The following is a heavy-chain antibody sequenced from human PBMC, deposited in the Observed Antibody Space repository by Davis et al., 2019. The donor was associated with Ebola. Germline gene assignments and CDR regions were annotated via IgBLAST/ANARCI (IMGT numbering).Heavy chain of an antibody. CDR1: GFSFNTYG. V-gene: IGHV3-30*18. J-gene: IGHJ6*02. D-gene: IGHD1-7*01. Sequence: GESLKIPCVASGFSFNTYGLHWVRQAPGKGLEWVALISYDGFNKYYADSVRGRFTISRDNSKNALYLQMNTLRPEDAAVYYCVKPTGTYSLHYYGVDVWGQGTTVNVSS. CDR3: VKPTGTYSLHYYGVDV. CDR2: ISYDGFNK.